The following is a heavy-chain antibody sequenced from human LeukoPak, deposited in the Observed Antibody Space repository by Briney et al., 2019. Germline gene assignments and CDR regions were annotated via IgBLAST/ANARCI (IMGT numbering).Heavy chain of an antibody. V-gene: IGHV3-20*04. CDR2: IKWNGGST. CDR1: GFTFSSYS. Sequence: RSGGSLRLSCAASGFTFSSYSMSWVRQAPGKGLEWVSGIKWNGGSTGYADSVKGRFTISRDNAKNSLYLQMNSLRAEDTALYYCARDLRRVGSSGWYWGQDDAFDIWGQGTMVTVSS. CDR3: ARDLRRVGSSGWYWGQDDAFDI. D-gene: IGHD6-19*01. J-gene: IGHJ3*02.